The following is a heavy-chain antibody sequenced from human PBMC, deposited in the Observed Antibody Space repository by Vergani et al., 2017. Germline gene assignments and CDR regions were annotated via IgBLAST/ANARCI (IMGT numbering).Heavy chain of an antibody. CDR2: ISYDGTQK. V-gene: IGHV3-30*03. CDR3: ATKSCGTPGCQIGYFRE. Sequence: QVQLVESGGGVVQPGGSLRLSCAASGFIFSNFGIHWVRQAPGKGLEWVAVISYDGTQKYYADSVKGRFTISRDNSKSTLYLQMNSLRTEDTAVYYCATKSCGTPGCQIGYFREWGQGTLVTVSS. J-gene: IGHJ1*01. D-gene: IGHD1-1*01. CDR1: GFIFSNFG.